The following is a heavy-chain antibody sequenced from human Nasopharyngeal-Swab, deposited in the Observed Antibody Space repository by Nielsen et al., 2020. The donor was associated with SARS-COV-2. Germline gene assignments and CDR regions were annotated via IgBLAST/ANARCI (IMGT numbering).Heavy chain of an antibody. V-gene: IGHV4-34*01. J-gene: IGHJ5*02. Sequence: VRQMPGKGLEWIGEINHSGSTNYNPSLKSRVTISVDTSKNQFSLKLSSVTAADTAVYYCARGRGGWLGVNWFDPWGQGTLVTVSS. D-gene: IGHD3-10*01. CDR3: ARGRGGWLGVNWFDP. CDR2: INHSGST.